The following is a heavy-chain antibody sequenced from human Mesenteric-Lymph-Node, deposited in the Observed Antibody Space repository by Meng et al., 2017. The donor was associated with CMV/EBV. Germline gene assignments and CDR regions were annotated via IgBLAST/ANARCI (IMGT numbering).Heavy chain of an antibody. V-gene: IGHV3-23*01. CDR1: GFTFNSYA. Sequence: GESLKISCAASGFTFNSYAMSWVRQAPGKGLEWVSAISGSGGKTDYADSVKGRFTISRDNSKNTLYLQMNSLRVEDTAVFYCARGDSSTSWLVFDYWGLGTLVTVSS. CDR2: ISGSGGKT. J-gene: IGHJ4*02. CDR3: ARGDSSTSWLVFDY. D-gene: IGHD6-13*01.